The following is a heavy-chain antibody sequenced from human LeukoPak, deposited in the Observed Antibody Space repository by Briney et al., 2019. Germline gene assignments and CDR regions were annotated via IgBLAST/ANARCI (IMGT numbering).Heavy chain of an antibody. V-gene: IGHV1-69*06. Sequence: SVKVSCKASGGTFSSYAISWVRQAPGQGLEWMGGIIPIFGTANYAQKFQGRVTITADKSTSTAYMELSSLRSEDTAVYYCAQAVAQWQLPGRNNWFDPWGQGTLVTVSS. CDR1: GGTFSSYA. CDR3: AQAVAQWQLPGRNNWFDP. D-gene: IGHD1-26*01. CDR2: IIPIFGTA. J-gene: IGHJ5*02.